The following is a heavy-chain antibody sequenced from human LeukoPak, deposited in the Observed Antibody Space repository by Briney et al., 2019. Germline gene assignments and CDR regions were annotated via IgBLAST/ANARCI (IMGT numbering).Heavy chain of an antibody. CDR2: IQSDGGNV. V-gene: IGHV3-30*02. J-gene: IGHJ4*02. CDR3: ARLHYDVLTGPFDY. D-gene: IGHD3-9*01. Sequence: SGGSLRLSCAASGFSFSYSGMHWIRQAPGRGLEWVALIQSDGGNVYYADSVKGRFTISRENSKNTLWLQMNSLRAEDTAVYYCARLHYDVLTGPFDYWGQGTLVTVSS. CDR1: GFSFSYSG.